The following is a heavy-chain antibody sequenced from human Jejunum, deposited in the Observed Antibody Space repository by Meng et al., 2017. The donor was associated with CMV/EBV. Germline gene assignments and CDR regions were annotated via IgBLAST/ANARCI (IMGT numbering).Heavy chain of an antibody. CDR1: TFNTYW. D-gene: IGHD2-2*01. CDR2: IRFNGNDK. V-gene: IGHV3-30*02. J-gene: IGHJ4*02. Sequence: TFNTYWMGWVRQAPGKGLEWVAFIRFNGNDKYYADSVKGRFTISRDNSKNTLYLRMISLRAGDTAVYYCGKALWGSNSWYPTSDYWGQGALVTVSS. CDR3: GKALWGSNSWYPTSDY.